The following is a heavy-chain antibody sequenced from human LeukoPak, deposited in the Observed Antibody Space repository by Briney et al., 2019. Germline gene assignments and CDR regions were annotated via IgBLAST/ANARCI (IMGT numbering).Heavy chain of an antibody. D-gene: IGHD1-26*01. J-gene: IGHJ4*02. Sequence: SETLSLTCTVSGGSISSHYWSWIRQPPGKGLEWIGYIYYSGSTKFNPSLKSRVTMSVDTSENQFSLKLSSVTAADTAVYYCARLYSGSYLGYFDYWGQGTLVSVSS. CDR3: ARLYSGSYLGYFDY. V-gene: IGHV4-59*08. CDR1: GGSISSHY. CDR2: IYYSGST.